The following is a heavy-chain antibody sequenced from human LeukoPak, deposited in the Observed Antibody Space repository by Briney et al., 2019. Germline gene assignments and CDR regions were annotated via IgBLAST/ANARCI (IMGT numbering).Heavy chain of an antibody. CDR1: GGSISSSRNYS. CDR2: IHYSGST. J-gene: IGHJ5*01. Sequence: SETLSLTCTVSGGSISSSRNYSWGWIRQPPGKGLEWIGYIHYSGSTNYNPSLKSRVTISPDTSKNQLFLKLNSVTAADTAVYYCARLVWLGESPGSWFDSWGQGTLVTVSS. V-gene: IGHV4-61*05. D-gene: IGHD3-10*01. CDR3: ARLVWLGESPGSWFDS.